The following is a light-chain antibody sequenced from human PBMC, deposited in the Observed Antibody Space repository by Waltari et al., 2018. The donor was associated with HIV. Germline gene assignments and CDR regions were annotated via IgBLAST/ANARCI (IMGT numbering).Light chain of an antibody. CDR3: LLYMGYNWV. V-gene: IGLV8-61*01. CDR1: SGSVSTSYY. CDR2: STN. J-gene: IGLJ3*02. Sequence: QTVVTQEPSLSVSPGGTVTLTCGLSSGSVSTSYYPSWYQQTPGQPPRTVIYSTNSRSSGVPDRFSGSILGNKAALTITGAQADDEAYYYCLLYMGYNWVFGGGTKLTVL.